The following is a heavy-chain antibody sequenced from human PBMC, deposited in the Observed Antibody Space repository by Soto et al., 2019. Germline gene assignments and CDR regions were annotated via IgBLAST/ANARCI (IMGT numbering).Heavy chain of an antibody. CDR3: AHRPSQLGTFDY. J-gene: IGHJ4*02. CDR1: GFSLSTSGVG. D-gene: IGHD1-1*01. V-gene: IGHV2-5*02. CDR2: IYWDDDQ. Sequence: QITLKESGPTLVKPTQTLTLTCTFSGFSLSTSGVGVGWIRQPPGKALEWLALIYWDDDQRYSPSLKIRLTITKDTSKNQVVLTMTNMDTVDTATYYCAHRPSQLGTFDYWGQGTLVTVSS.